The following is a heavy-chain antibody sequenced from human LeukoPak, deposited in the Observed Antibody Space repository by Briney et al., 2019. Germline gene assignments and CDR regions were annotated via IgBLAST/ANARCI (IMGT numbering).Heavy chain of an antibody. J-gene: IGHJ3*02. CDR1: GGSVNAYA. V-gene: IGHV1-69*10. D-gene: IGHD3-22*01. CDR2: IIPLLELA. CDR3: AKGRYYDSSGEDVFDI. Sequence: SVKVSCKASGGSVNAYALTWVRQAPGQGLEWMGEIIPLLELANYAQTFKARVTLSADKFTNTAYMELTSLKSEDTAVYFCAKGRYYDSSGEDVFDIWGQGTMVTVSS.